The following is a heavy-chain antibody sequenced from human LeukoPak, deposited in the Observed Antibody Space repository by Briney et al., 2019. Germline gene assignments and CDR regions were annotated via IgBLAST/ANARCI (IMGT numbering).Heavy chain of an antibody. CDR3: ASGPPFLKYFEY. CDR1: GFTFSIQV. V-gene: IGHV3-23*01. Sequence: GGSLRLSCAASGFTFSIQVMNWFRQAPGKGLAWVSTISVGAEYIFYADSVKGRFTISRDDSNNALYLQMHSLRAEDTALYYCASGPPFLKYFEYWGQGTLVTVSS. D-gene: IGHD3-3*01. CDR2: ISVGAEYI. J-gene: IGHJ4*02.